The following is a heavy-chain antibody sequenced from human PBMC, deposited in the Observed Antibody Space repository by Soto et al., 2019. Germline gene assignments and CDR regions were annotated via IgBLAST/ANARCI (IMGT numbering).Heavy chain of an antibody. V-gene: IGHV3-33*01. D-gene: IGHD5-18*01. CDR3: ARDTKYSYHDGRDYGMDV. CDR2: IWYDGSNK. J-gene: IGHJ6*02. CDR1: GFTFSSYG. Sequence: GGSLRLSCAASGFTFSSYGMHWVRQAPGKGLEWVAVIWYDGSNKYYADSVKGRFTISRDNSKNTLYLQMNSLRAEDTAVYYCARDTKYSYHDGRDYGMDVWGQGTTVTVSS.